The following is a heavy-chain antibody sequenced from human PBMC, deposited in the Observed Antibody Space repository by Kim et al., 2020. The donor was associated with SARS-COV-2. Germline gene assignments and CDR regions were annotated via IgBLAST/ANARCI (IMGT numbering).Heavy chain of an antibody. J-gene: IGHJ4*02. D-gene: IGHD6-6*01. CDR3: AKGSSSSGNYFDC. V-gene: IGHV3-9*01. Sequence: GGSLRLSCAASGFTFGDYAMHWVRQAPGKGLEWVSGISWNSGSIGYADSVKGRFTISRDNAKNSLYLQMNSLRAEDSALYYCAKGSSSSGNYFDCWGQGTLVTVSS. CDR1: GFTFGDYA. CDR2: ISWNSGSI.